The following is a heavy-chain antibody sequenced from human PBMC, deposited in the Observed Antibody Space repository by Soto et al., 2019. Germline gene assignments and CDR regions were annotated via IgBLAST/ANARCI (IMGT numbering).Heavy chain of an antibody. CDR3: ARDRGLAYSNAFDF. Sequence: VQLRESGPRQVKPSWTLSLTCFVSGDSIRSTRWWTWVRQSPGKGLEWIGEIYHVGSTNYNPSLKSRATLLLDKSKNEFSLTLTAVTAADTAVYYCARDRGLAYSNAFDFWGQGVQVTVSS. D-gene: IGHD4-4*01. CDR2: IYHVGST. CDR1: GDSIRSTRW. J-gene: IGHJ4*02. V-gene: IGHV4-4*02.